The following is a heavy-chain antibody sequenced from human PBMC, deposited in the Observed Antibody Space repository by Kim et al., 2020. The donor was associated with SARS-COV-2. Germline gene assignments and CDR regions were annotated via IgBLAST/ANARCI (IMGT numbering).Heavy chain of an antibody. CDR1: GFTFSNYA. Sequence: GGSLRLSCEASGFTFSNYAMNWVRQAPGKGLEWVSYISTGTSYIYYADSVKGRFTISRDNAKNSLYLQMNNLRAEDTAVYYCAKYGSGYFFDYWGQGALVIVSS. CDR2: ISTGTSYI. J-gene: IGHJ4*02. V-gene: IGHV3-21*01. CDR3: AKYGSGYFFDY. D-gene: IGHD3-10*01.